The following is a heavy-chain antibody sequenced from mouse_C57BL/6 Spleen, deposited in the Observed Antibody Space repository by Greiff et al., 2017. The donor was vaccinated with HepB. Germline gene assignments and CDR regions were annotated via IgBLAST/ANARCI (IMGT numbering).Heavy chain of an antibody. D-gene: IGHD2-4*01. CDR3: ARNYYDYDGRGYYFDY. J-gene: IGHJ2*01. CDR1: GFSLTSYG. V-gene: IGHV2-2*01. CDR2: IWSGGST. Sequence: VQVVESGPGLVQPSQSLSITCTVSGFSLTSYGVHWVRQSPGKGLEWLGVIWSGGSTDYNAAFISRLSISKDNSKSQVFFKMNSLQADDTAIYYCARNYYDYDGRGYYFDYWGQGTTLTVSS.